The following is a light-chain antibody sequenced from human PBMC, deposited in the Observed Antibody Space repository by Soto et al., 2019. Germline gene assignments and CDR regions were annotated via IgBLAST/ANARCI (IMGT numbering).Light chain of an antibody. CDR2: AAS. CDR1: QSISNY. Sequence: MEMTQPPSSLSASVGDRVTITCRASQSISNYLNWYHHQPGKVTKLLIYAASSLQSGVPTRFSVSESGTDFTLTINSLQPEDFATYYCQQSYGTPLTFGGGTKCEIK. CDR3: QQSYGTPLT. V-gene: IGKV1-39*01. J-gene: IGKJ4*01.